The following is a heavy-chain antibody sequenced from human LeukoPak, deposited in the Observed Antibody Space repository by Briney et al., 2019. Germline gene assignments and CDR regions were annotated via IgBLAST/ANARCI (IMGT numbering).Heavy chain of an antibody. CDR3: ARERYNWKANGNFDY. J-gene: IGHJ4*02. Sequence: GASVKVSCKASGYTFTSYYMHWVRQAPGQGLEWMGIINPSGGSTSYAQKFQGRVTMTRDTSTSKVYMELSSLRSEDTAVYYCARERYNWKANGNFDYWGQGTLVTVSS. CDR2: INPSGGST. CDR1: GYTFTSYY. D-gene: IGHD1-1*01. V-gene: IGHV1-46*03.